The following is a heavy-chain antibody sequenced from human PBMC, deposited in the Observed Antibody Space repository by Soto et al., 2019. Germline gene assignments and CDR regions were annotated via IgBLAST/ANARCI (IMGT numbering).Heavy chain of an antibody. J-gene: IGHJ4*02. D-gene: IGHD3-10*01. CDR1: GYTFTTSG. CDR2: FNLYNGDT. V-gene: IGHV1-18*01. CDR3: AGSLVGELPN. Sequence: QVQLVQSGSEVKKPGASVWVSCRASGYTFTTSGITWVRQAPGQGLEWMGWFNLYNGDTNYAQKFQGRVTMTTDASTTTANLALRSLRSDDKAMYYCAGSLVGELPNWGQGTRVTVSS.